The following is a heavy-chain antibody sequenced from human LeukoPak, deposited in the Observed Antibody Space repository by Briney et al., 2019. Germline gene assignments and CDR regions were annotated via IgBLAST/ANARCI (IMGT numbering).Heavy chain of an antibody. CDR2: IRYDGSNE. Sequence: GGSLRLSCAASGFTFNTYGMHWVRQAPGTGLEWVAFIRYDGSNECYADSVKGRFTISKDNSKNTLYLQMNSLRPEDTAVYYCARDTATVTTISRGAFDIWGQGTMVTVSS. J-gene: IGHJ3*02. CDR1: GFTFNTYG. CDR3: ARDTATVTTISRGAFDI. V-gene: IGHV3-30*02. D-gene: IGHD4-17*01.